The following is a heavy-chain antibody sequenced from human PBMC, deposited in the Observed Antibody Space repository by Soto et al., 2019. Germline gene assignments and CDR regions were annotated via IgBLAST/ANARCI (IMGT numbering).Heavy chain of an antibody. V-gene: IGHV3-33*01. Sequence: QVHLVESGGGVVQPGRSLRLSCVGSGFTFSRYGMHWVRQAPGGGLEWVAVIVNHGNDRDYADSVKGRFAISRDNSKNTLYLQMDNLGVEDTAMYYCARDDDHEANGLDYWGQGTLVTVSS. D-gene: IGHD5-12*01. CDR1: GFTFSRYG. J-gene: IGHJ4*02. CDR3: ARDDDHEANGLDY. CDR2: IVNHGNDR.